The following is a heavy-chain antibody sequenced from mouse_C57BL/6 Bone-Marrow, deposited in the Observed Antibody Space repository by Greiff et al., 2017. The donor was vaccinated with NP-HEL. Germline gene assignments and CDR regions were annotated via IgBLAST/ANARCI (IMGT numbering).Heavy chain of an antibody. CDR3: ARRGITTVLYWYFDV. Sequence: AASGIDFSRYWMSWVRRAPGKGLEWIGEINPDSSTINYAPSLKDKFIISRDNAKNTLYLQMSKVRSEDTALYYCARRGITTVLYWYFDVWGTGTTVTVSS. V-gene: IGHV4-1*01. CDR1: GIDFSRYW. CDR2: INPDSSTI. D-gene: IGHD1-1*01. J-gene: IGHJ1*03.